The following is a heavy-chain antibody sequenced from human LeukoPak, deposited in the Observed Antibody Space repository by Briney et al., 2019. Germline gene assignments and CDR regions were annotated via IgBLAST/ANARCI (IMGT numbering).Heavy chain of an antibody. J-gene: IGHJ4*02. CDR3: ARWGSGSYHFFDY. V-gene: IGHV3-7*03. D-gene: IGHD1-26*01. CDR1: GFSFSSFW. CDR2: IKDDGSVK. Sequence: GGSLRLSCTASGFSFSSFWMSWVRQAPGKGLEWVANIKDDGSVKNHVDSLRGRFSISRDNSKNTLYLQMNSLRAEDTAVYYCARWGSGSYHFFDYWGQGTLVTVSS.